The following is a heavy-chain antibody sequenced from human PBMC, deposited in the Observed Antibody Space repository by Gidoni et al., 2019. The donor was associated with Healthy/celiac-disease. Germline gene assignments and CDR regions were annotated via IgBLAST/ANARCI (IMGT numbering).Heavy chain of an antibody. V-gene: IGHV4-4*02. CDR1: AGSLSSSNW. CDR3: ARVGLYSSGCLDY. Sequence: QVQLQESGPGLVKPSGTLSLTCAVPAGSLSSSNWWSWVRQPPGKGLEWIGEIYHSGSTNYNPSLKSRVTISVDKSKNQFSLKLSSVTAADTAVYYCARVGLYSSGCLDYWGQGTLVTVSS. J-gene: IGHJ4*02. D-gene: IGHD6-19*01. CDR2: IYHSGST.